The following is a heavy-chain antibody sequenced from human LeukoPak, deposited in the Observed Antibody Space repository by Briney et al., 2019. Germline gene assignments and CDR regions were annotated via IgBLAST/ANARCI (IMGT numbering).Heavy chain of an antibody. CDR3: ARDRPSGIYYYYYYGMDV. CDR1: GFTLSSYW. D-gene: IGHD2-15*01. Sequence: GGSLRLSCAASGFTLSSYWMSWVRQAPGKGLEWVANIKQDGSEKYYVDSVKGRFTISRDNAKNSLYLQMNSLRAEDTAVYYCARDRPSGIYYYYYYGMDVWGQGTTVTVSS. V-gene: IGHV3-7*01. J-gene: IGHJ6*02. CDR2: IKQDGSEK.